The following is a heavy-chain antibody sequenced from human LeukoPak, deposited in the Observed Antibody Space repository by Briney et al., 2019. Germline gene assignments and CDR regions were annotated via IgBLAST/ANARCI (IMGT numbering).Heavy chain of an antibody. CDR2: IYYSGIT. CDR1: GGSISTHY. J-gene: IGHJ3*02. D-gene: IGHD2-15*01. Sequence: SGTLSLTCTVSGGSISTHYWSWIGQPPGKGLEWIGNIYYSGITNYNPSLESRVTISMATSNNQFSLKLSSVTAADAAMYDCARPYCGGGSCYRGAFDIWGQGTMVTVSS. CDR3: ARPYCGGGSCYRGAFDI. V-gene: IGHV4-59*11.